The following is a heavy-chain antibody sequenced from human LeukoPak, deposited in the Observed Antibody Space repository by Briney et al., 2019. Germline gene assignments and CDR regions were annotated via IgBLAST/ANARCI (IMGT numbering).Heavy chain of an antibody. Sequence: RVASVKVSCKVSGYTLTELSMHWVRQAPGKGLEWMGGFDPEDGETIYAQKFQGRVTMTEDTSTDTAYMELSSLRSEDTAVYYCATVQTNRLWFGELFVGRKYNWFDPWGQGTLVTVSS. CDR3: ATVQTNRLWFGELFVGRKYNWFDP. V-gene: IGHV1-24*01. J-gene: IGHJ5*02. CDR2: FDPEDGET. CDR1: GYTLTELS. D-gene: IGHD3-10*01.